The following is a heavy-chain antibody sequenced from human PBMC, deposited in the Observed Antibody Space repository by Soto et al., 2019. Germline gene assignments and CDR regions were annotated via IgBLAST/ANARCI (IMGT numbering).Heavy chain of an antibody. Sequence: VQLVQSGAEVKKAGESLKISCKGSGYSFTNYWIGWVRQMPGKGLEWMGIIYPGDSDTRYNPSFQGQVTISVDKSVSTAYLQWSSLKASDTAIYYCARRGPSEEWFDPWGQGTLVTVSS. CDR3: ARRGPSEEWFDP. CDR2: IYPGDSDT. CDR1: GYSFTNYW. V-gene: IGHV5-51*01. J-gene: IGHJ5*02. D-gene: IGHD3-16*01.